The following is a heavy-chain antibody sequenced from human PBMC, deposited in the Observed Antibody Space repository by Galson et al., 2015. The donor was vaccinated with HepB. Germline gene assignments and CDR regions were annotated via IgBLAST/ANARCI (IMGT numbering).Heavy chain of an antibody. CDR1: GYTFSSYG. CDR3: ARQDGYDSSPYTFDF. Sequence: SVKVSCKASGYTFSSYGVSWVRQVPGQGLEWMGWITTYNGNTNYAQKFQGRVTMTTDTSTSTAYMELRSLRSDDTAVYCCARQDGYDSSPYTFDFWGQGTVVTVSS. D-gene: IGHD3-22*01. V-gene: IGHV1-18*04. J-gene: IGHJ3*01. CDR2: ITTYNGNT.